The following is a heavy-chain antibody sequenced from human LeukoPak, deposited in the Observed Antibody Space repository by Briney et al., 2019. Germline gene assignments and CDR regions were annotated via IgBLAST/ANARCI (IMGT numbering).Heavy chain of an antibody. CDR1: GGSISSYY. CDR3: AKDGYSSSWYNPLYYYYGMDV. Sequence: SETLSLTCTVSGGSISSYYWSWIRQPPGKGLEWIGYIYYSGTTNYNPSLKSRVTISVDTSKNQFSLKLSSVTAADTAVYYCAKDGYSSSWYNPLYYYYGMDVWGQGTTVTVSS. V-gene: IGHV4-59*01. D-gene: IGHD6-13*01. CDR2: IYYSGTT. J-gene: IGHJ6*02.